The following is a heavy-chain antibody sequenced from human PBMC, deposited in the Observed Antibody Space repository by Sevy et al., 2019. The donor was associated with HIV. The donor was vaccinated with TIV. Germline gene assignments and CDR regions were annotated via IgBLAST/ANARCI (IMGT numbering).Heavy chain of an antibody. D-gene: IGHD1-26*01. CDR2: ISSSSTYI. Sequence: GGSLRLSCAASGFTFSSYSINWVRQAPGKGLEWVSSISSSSTYIFYADSVKGRFTISRDNARNSLYLQMNSLRADDTAVYYCAGDRGVGTSCYGMGVWGQGTTVTVSS. CDR1: GFTFSSYS. CDR3: AGDRGVGTSCYGMGV. V-gene: IGHV3-21*01. J-gene: IGHJ6*02.